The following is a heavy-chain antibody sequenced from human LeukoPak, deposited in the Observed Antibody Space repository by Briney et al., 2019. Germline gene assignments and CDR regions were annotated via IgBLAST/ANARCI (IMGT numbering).Heavy chain of an antibody. D-gene: IGHD6-13*01. Sequence: GGSLRLSCAVSGFTLSSHWMGWIRQAPGKGLQWVANIRQDGGWTYYVDSVKGRFTISRDNAKNSLYLQMNSLRVEETAMYYCARWRQSSTWYWLDPWGQGTLVTVSP. J-gene: IGHJ5*02. CDR1: GFTLSSHW. CDR3: ARWRQSSTWYWLDP. CDR2: IRQDGGWT. V-gene: IGHV3-7*01.